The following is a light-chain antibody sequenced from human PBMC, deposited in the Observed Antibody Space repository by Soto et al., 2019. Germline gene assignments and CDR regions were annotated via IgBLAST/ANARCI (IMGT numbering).Light chain of an antibody. CDR1: HDISSS. Sequence: DIQMTQSPSAVSASVGDRVTITCRASHDISSSLAWYQQKPGKAPRLLIYDASSLQRGVPSRFSGSGSGTEFTLTINSLQPDDFATYYCQQYHIYSGTFGQGTKVDIK. CDR2: DAS. J-gene: IGKJ1*01. CDR3: QQYHIYSGT. V-gene: IGKV1-5*01.